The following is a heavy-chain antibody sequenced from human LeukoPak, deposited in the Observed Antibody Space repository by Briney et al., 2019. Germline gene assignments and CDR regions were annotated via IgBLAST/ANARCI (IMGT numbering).Heavy chain of an antibody. D-gene: IGHD3-16*02. CDR3: ARDAYAYDYVWGSYRYTPYYFDY. J-gene: IGHJ4*02. V-gene: IGHV3-21*01. CDR1: GFTFSSYS. CDR2: ISSSSSCI. Sequence: GGSLRLSCAASGFTFSSYSMNWVRQAPGKGLEWVSSISSSSSCIYYADSVKGRFTISRDNAKNSLYLQMNSLRAEDTAVYYCARDAYAYDYVWGSYRYTPYYFDYWGQGTLVTVSS.